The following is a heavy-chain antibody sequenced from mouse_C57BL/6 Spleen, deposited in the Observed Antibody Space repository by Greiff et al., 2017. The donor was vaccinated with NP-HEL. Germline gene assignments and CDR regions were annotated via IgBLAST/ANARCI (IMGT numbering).Heavy chain of an antibody. CDR1: GYAFSSSW. V-gene: IGHV1-82*01. J-gene: IGHJ2*01. Sequence: QVQLKQSGPELVKPGASVKISCKASGYAFSSSWMNWVKQRPGKGLEWIGRIYPGDGDTNYNGTFKGKATLTADKSSSTAYLHLSSLPSEDSAVYFCARENLGFYYYGSSRSFDYWGQGTTLTVSS. D-gene: IGHD1-1*01. CDR3: ARENLGFYYYGSSRSFDY. CDR2: IYPGDGDT.